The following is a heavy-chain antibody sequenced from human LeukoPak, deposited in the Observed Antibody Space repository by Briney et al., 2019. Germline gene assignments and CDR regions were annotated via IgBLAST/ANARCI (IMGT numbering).Heavy chain of an antibody. D-gene: IGHD3-22*01. CDR2: IKSNADGGTT. J-gene: IGHJ4*02. CDR3: TKYDTSVNFDY. Sequence: GGSLRLFCVASGFTFTNAWMSWVRQAPGKGLEWVGHIKSNADGGTTDYAAPVKGRFIISRDDSKHTLYLQVNSLKNDDTAVYYCTKYDTSVNFDYWGQGALVTVSS. CDR1: GFTFTNAW. V-gene: IGHV3-15*01.